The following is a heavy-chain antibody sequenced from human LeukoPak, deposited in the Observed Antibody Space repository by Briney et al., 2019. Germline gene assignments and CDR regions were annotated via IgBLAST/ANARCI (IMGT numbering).Heavy chain of an antibody. V-gene: IGHV1-2*02. Sequence: ASVKVSCKASGYTFTGYHMHWVRQAPGQGLEWMGWINPNSGGTNYAQKFQGRVTMTRDTSISTAYMELSRLRSDDTAVYYCAIRWVPYYYDSSGYSRDAFDIWGQGTMVTVSS. CDR2: INPNSGGT. J-gene: IGHJ3*02. CDR1: GYTFTGYH. CDR3: AIRWVPYYYDSSGYSRDAFDI. D-gene: IGHD3-22*01.